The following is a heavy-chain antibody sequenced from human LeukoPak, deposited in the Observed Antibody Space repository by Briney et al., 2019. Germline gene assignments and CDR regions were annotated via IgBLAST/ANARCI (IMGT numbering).Heavy chain of an antibody. J-gene: IGHJ4*02. CDR1: GGSINSGSYY. CDR3: AREHCSGGSCYPKFFDY. D-gene: IGHD2-15*01. CDR2: IYTSGST. Sequence: SETLSLTCTVSGGSINSGSYYWSWIRQPAGKGLEWIGRIYTSGSTNYSPSLKSRATMLVDTSKNQVSLKLSSVTAADTAVYYCAREHCSGGSCYPKFFDYWSQGTLVTVSS. V-gene: IGHV4-61*02.